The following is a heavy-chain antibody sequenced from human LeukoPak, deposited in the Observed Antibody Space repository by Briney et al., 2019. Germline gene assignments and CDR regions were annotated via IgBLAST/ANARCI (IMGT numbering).Heavy chain of an antibody. V-gene: IGHV1-18*01. CDR2: ISAYDANT. D-gene: IGHD5-12*01. Sequence: ASVKVSCKASGYTFTSYGISWVRQAPGQGLEWMGWISAYDANTNYAQKFQGRVTMTTDTFTSTAYMELRSLRSDDTAVYYCARRGNSGYSGYDDKIFDYWGQGTLVTVSS. CDR3: ARRGNSGYSGYDDKIFDY. CDR1: GYTFTSYG. J-gene: IGHJ4*02.